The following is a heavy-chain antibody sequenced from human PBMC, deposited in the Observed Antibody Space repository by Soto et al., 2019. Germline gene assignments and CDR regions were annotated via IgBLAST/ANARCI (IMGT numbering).Heavy chain of an antibody. D-gene: IGHD2-21*02. CDR2: IDSKIDADKT. CDR1: GFTFSNAY. V-gene: IGHV3-15*04. CDR3: ARDLGLPIYYGMDV. J-gene: IGHJ6*02. Sequence: GGSLRLSCTASGFTFSNAYMNLVVQAPGQGLEWVGQIDSKIDADKTDLAAPVKGRFTLSRDNARNTLYLQMSSLRTEDTAVYYCARDLGLPIYYGMDVWGQGTTVTV.